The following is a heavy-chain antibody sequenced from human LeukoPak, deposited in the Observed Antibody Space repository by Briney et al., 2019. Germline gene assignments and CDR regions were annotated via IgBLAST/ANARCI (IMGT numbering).Heavy chain of an antibody. CDR2: IRYDGSNK. D-gene: IGHD2-2*01. CDR3: AKGLDIVVVPAAIPIAFDI. CDR1: GFTLSTYC. J-gene: IGHJ3*02. Sequence: GGSLRLSCAASGFTLSTYCMTWVRQAPGKGLEWVAFIRYDGSNKYYADSVKGRFTISRDNSKNTLYLQMNSLRAEDTAVYYCAKGLDIVVVPAAIPIAFDIWGQGTMVTVSS. V-gene: IGHV3-30*02.